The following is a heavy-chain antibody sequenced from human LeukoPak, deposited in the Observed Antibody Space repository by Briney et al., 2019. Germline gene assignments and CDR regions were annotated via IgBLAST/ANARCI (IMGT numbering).Heavy chain of an antibody. Sequence: GASVKVSCKASGYTFTGYYMHWVRQAPGQGLEWMGWINPNSGGTNYAQKFQGRVTMTRDTSISTAYMELSSLRSEDMAVYYCARGVFLHDYGDYAMNYWGQGTLVTVSS. CDR2: INPNSGGT. D-gene: IGHD4-17*01. CDR3: ARGVFLHDYGDYAMNY. V-gene: IGHV1-2*02. J-gene: IGHJ4*02. CDR1: GYTFTGYY.